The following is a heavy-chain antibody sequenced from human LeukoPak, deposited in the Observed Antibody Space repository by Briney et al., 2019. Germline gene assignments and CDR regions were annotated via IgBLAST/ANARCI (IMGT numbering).Heavy chain of an antibody. J-gene: IGHJ4*02. CDR1: GYTFTGYY. V-gene: IGHV1-2*02. D-gene: IGHD3-22*01. CDR3: ARMRSQDNYYDSSGYYETYDY. Sequence: ASVKVSCKASGYTFTGYYMHWVRQAPGQGLEWMGWINPNSGGTNYAQKFQGRVTMTRDTSISTAYMELSSLRSDDTAVYYCARMRSQDNYYDSSGYYETYDYWGQGTLVTVSS. CDR2: INPNSGGT.